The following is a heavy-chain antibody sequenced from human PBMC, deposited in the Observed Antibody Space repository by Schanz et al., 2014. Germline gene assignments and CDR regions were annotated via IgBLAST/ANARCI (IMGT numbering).Heavy chain of an antibody. CDR1: GFTFSSYS. CDR3: ARGAAARPRYYYYYGMDV. J-gene: IGHJ6*02. D-gene: IGHD6-6*01. Sequence: VQLVESGGGLVKPGGSLTLSCAASGFTFSSYSMNWVRQAPGKGLEWVSSISSSSSYIYYADSVKGRFTISRDNAKNSLYLQMNRLRAEDTAVYYCARGAAARPRYYYYYGMDVWGQGATVTVSS. CDR2: ISSSSSYI. V-gene: IGHV3-21*01.